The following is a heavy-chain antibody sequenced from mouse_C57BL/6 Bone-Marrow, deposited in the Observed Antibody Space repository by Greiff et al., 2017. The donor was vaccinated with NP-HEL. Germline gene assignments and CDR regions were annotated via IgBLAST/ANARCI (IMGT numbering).Heavy chain of an antibody. CDR1: GYTFTSYW. Sequence: VQLQQPGAELVKPGASVKMSCKASGYTFTSYWLTWVKQRPGQGLEWIGDIYPGSGSTNYNEKFKSKATLTVDTSSSTAYMQLSSLTSEDSAVYYCARVPNWLYWYFDVWGTGTTVTVSS. CDR2: IYPGSGST. CDR3: ARVPNWLYWYFDV. J-gene: IGHJ1*03. V-gene: IGHV1-55*01. D-gene: IGHD4-1*01.